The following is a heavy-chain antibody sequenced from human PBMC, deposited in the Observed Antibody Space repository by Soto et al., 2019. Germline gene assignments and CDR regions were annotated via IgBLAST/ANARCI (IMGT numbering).Heavy chain of an antibody. J-gene: IGHJ4*02. Sequence: QVQLVQSGAEEKKPGASVKVSCKASGYTFTSYAMHWVRQAPGQRLEWMGWLNAGNGNTKYSQKFQGRVTITRDTAASTAYMELSSLRAEGTAVYYCARSIVVVTALDYGGQGTLVTVSS. V-gene: IGHV1-3*05. CDR2: LNAGNGNT. CDR1: GYTFTSYA. D-gene: IGHD2-21*02. CDR3: ARSIVVVTALDY.